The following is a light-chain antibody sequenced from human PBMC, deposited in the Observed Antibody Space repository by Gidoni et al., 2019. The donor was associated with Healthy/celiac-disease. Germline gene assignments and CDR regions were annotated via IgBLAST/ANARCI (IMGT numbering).Light chain of an antibody. CDR3: QQYGSSPLFT. V-gene: IGKV3-20*01. J-gene: IGKJ3*01. CDR1: QSVSSSD. Sequence: EIVLTQSPCTLSLSPGERATLSCRASQSVSSSDLAWYQQKPGQAPRLLIYGASSRATGIPDRFSGSGSGTDFTLTISRLEPEDFAVYYCQQYGSSPLFTFGPGTKVDIK. CDR2: GAS.